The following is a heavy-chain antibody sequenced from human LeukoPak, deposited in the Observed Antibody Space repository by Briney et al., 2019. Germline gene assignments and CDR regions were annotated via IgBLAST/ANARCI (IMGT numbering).Heavy chain of an antibody. D-gene: IGHD6-13*01. CDR2: ISAYNGNT. V-gene: IGHV1-18*01. J-gene: IGHJ4*02. CDR1: GGTFSSYA. Sequence: ASVKVSCKASGGTFSSYAISWVRQAPGQGLEWMGWISAYNGNTNYAQKLQGRVTMTTDTSTSTAYMELRSLRSDDTAVYYCARVSREGYSSSWYDRVDYWGQGTLVTVSS. CDR3: ARVSREGYSSSWYDRVDY.